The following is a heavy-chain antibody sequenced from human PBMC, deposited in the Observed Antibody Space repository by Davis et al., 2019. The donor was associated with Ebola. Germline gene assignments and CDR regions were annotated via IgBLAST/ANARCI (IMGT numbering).Heavy chain of an antibody. J-gene: IGHJ5*02. CDR1: VITFSSYA. CDR3: AIDADFGEYGWFDP. D-gene: IGHD4-17*01. V-gene: IGHV3-23*01. CDR2: ISGSGGST. Sequence: PGGSLRLSCTDSVITFSSYAMTWVRQAPGKGLEWVSAISGSGGSTYYADSVKGRFTISRDNSKNTVYLQMNSLRLDDTATYFCAIDADFGEYGWFDPWGQGTLVIVSS.